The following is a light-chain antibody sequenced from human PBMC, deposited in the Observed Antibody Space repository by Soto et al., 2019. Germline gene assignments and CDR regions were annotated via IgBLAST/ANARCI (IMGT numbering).Light chain of an antibody. CDR2: SVS. CDR1: QNIINY. V-gene: IGKV1-39*01. CDR3: QQGYTSSIT. J-gene: IGKJ5*01. Sequence: DIQMTQSPSSLSASVGDRFTITCRASQNIINYLNWYQQKPGKAPKFLIYSVSSLQSGVPSRFSGSGSGTDFTLTINSLQPEDFATYYCQQGYTSSITFGQGTRLEIK.